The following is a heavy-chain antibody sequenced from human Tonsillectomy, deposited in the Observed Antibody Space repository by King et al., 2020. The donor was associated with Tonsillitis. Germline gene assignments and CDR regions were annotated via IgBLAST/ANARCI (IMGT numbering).Heavy chain of an antibody. CDR2: IIPSFRTE. V-gene: IGHV1-69*01. CDR1: GGTFSSFA. J-gene: IGHJ4*02. Sequence: QLVQSGAEVKKPGSSVKVSCKSSGGTFSSFAISWVRQAPGQGLEWMGVIIPSFRTENYAQKFQGRLTITADESTRTAYMELSSLRSEGTAVYYCAREDVAGGDYWGQGTLVTVSS. D-gene: IGHD6-19*01. CDR3: AREDVAGGDY.